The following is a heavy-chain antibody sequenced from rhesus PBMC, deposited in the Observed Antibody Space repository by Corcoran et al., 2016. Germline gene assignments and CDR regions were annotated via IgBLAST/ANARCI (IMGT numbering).Heavy chain of an antibody. V-gene: IGHV5-2*01. CDR2: IEPTDSNT. CDR3: AKGQLGGGLDS. CDR1: GYSFTSFW. J-gene: IGHJ6*01. D-gene: IGHD3-3*01. Sequence: VQLVQSGSEVKRPGESLKIFCKTSGYSFTSFWTIRVRQMLGEGLKWVGAIEPTDSNTRYSPSFQGQVTISSDKSISTAYLQWSSLKASDSATYNCAKGQLGGGLDSWGQGVVVIVSS.